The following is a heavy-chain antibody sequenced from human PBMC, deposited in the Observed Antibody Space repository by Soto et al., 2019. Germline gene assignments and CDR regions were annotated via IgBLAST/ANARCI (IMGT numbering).Heavy chain of an antibody. CDR2: IYYKGAT. V-gene: IGHV4-31*03. J-gene: IGHJ6*02. Sequence: SETLSLTCSVSGGSMNRGGYYWSWIRQHPGKRVGWSGYIYYKGATYYIASLNSRVTIAVDTSKNRCALNRTTVTTADTAVYYCARRGGRSSGYYYYARDVWGQGTTVTVSS. CDR1: GGSMNRGGYY. CDR3: ARRGGRSSGYYYYARDV. D-gene: IGHD6-6*01.